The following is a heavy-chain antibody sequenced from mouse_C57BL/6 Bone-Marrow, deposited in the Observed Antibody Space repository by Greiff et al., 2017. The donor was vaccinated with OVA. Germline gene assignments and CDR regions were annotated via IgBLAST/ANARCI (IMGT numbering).Heavy chain of an antibody. J-gene: IGHJ2*01. V-gene: IGHV6-6*01. CDR2: IRNKANNHAT. CDR3: TGTVVATRNYFDY. CDR1: GFTFSDAW. D-gene: IGHD1-1*01. Sequence: EVKVEESGGGLVQPGGSMKLSCAASGFTFSDAWMDWVRQSPEKGLEWVAEIRNKANNHATYYAESVKGRFTISRDDSKSSVYLQMNSLRAEDTGIYYCTGTVVATRNYFDYWGQGTTLTVSS.